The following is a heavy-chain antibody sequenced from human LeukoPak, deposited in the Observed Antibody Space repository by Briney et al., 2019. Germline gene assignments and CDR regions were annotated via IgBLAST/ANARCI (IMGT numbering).Heavy chain of an antibody. Sequence: GRFLRLSCAASGFTFDDYAMHWVRQAPGKGLEWASGISWNSGSIGYADSVKGRFTISRDNAKNSLYLQMNSLRAEDTALYYCAKDGYCSSTSCYGGFDYWGQGTLVTVSS. CDR1: GFTFDDYA. CDR3: AKDGYCSSTSCYGGFDY. CDR2: ISWNSGSI. D-gene: IGHD2-2*01. V-gene: IGHV3-9*01. J-gene: IGHJ4*02.